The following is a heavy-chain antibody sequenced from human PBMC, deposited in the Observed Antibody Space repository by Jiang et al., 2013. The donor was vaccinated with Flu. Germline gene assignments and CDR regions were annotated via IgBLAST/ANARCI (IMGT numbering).Heavy chain of an antibody. J-gene: IGHJ6*02. V-gene: IGHV6-1*01. D-gene: IGHD3-10*01. CDR2: TYYRSKWYT. Sequence: QTLSLTCAISGDSVSSHSAAWNWIRQSSSRGLEWLGRTYYRSKWYTDYAVFVKSRININPGTSKNQFSLQLHSVTPEDTAVYYCTREDYFGSGTSYYYYGMDVWGQGTTVTVSS. CDR3: TREDYFGSGTSYYYYGMDV. CDR1: GDSVSSHSAA.